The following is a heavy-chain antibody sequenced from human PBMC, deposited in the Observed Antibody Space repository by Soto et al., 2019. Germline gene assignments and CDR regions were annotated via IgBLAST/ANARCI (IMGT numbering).Heavy chain of an antibody. CDR2: IIPIFGTA. V-gene: IGHV1-69*13. J-gene: IGHJ4*02. D-gene: IGHD3-22*01. CDR3: ARERIHYYDSSGYLYYFDY. CDR1: GGTFSSYS. Sequence: SVKVSCKASGGTFSSYSISWVRQAPGQGLEWMGGIIPIFGTANYAQKFQGRVTITADESTSTAYMELSSLRSEDTAVYYCARERIHYYDSSGYLYYFDYWGQGTLVTVSS.